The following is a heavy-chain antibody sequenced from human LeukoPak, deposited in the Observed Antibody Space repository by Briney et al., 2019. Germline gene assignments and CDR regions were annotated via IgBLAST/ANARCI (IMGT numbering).Heavy chain of an antibody. D-gene: IGHD2-15*01. CDR3: ARGERCSGGSCTTAGHYYYYGMDV. CDR2: INHNSGGT. CDR1: AYTFTGYY. J-gene: IGHJ6*02. Sequence: ASVKVSCKASAYTFTGYYMHWVRQAPAQGLEWMGWINHNSGGTNNAQKFQGRVTMTKDTSISTAYMELGRLRSDDTAVYYCARGERCSGGSCTTAGHYYYYGMDVWGQGTTVTVSS. V-gene: IGHV1-2*02.